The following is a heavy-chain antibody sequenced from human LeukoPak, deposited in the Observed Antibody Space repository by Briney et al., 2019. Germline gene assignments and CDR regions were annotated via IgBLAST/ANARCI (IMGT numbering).Heavy chain of an antibody. CDR1: GYSFTSYW. Sequence: PGESLKISCKGSGYSFTSYWIGWARQMPGKGLEWTGIIYPGDSDTRYSPSFQGQVTISADKSISTAYLQWSSLKASDTAMYYCASTGIAVTDPEYFQHWGQGTLVTVSS. V-gene: IGHV5-51*01. CDR2: IYPGDSDT. J-gene: IGHJ1*01. D-gene: IGHD6-19*01. CDR3: ASTGIAVTDPEYFQH.